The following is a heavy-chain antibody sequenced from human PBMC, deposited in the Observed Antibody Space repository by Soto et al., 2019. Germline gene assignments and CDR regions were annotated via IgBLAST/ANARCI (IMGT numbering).Heavy chain of an antibody. CDR2: IYYSGST. J-gene: IGHJ4*02. CDR3: ARYKITGLFDY. Sequence: SVTLSLTCTVSCGSISSYYWSWIRQPPGKGLEWIGYIYYSGSTNYNPSLKSRVTISVDTSKNQFSLKLSSVTAADTAVYYCARYKITGLFDYWGQGTLVTVSS. D-gene: IGHD2-8*02. V-gene: IGHV4-59*01. CDR1: CGSISSYY.